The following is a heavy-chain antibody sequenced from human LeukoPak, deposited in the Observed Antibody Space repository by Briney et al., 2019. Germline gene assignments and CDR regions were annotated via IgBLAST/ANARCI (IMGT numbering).Heavy chain of an antibody. D-gene: IGHD5-24*01. Sequence: GASVKVACKASAGTFSSYAISWVRQAPGQGLEWMGGIIPIFGTANYAQKFQGRVTITTDESTSTAYMELSSLRSEDTAVYYCARNDRRDGYNPLLSYWGQGTLVTVSS. CDR2: IIPIFGTA. CDR1: AGTFSSYA. J-gene: IGHJ4*02. V-gene: IGHV1-69*05. CDR3: ARNDRRDGYNPLLSY.